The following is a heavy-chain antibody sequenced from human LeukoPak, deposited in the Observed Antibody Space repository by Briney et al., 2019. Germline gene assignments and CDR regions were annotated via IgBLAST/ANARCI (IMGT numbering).Heavy chain of an antibody. Sequence: GGSLRLSCAASGFTFSSYGMHWVRQAPGKGLEWVAVIWYDGSNKYYADSVKGRFTISRDNSKNTLYLQMNSLRAEDTAVYYCAREFVSGSGSYLFDYWGQGTLVTGTS. V-gene: IGHV3-33*01. CDR1: GFTFSSYG. J-gene: IGHJ4*02. CDR2: IWYDGSNK. CDR3: AREFVSGSGSYLFDY. D-gene: IGHD3-10*01.